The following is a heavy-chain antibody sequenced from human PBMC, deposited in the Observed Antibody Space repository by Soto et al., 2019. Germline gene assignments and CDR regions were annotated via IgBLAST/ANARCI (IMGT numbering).Heavy chain of an antibody. CDR3: ARGELELRSDDAFDI. J-gene: IGHJ3*02. CDR1: GGTFSSYS. D-gene: IGHD1-7*01. CDR2: IIPIFGTA. Sequence: SVKVSCKASGGTFSSYSISWVRQAPGQGLEWMGGIIPIFGTANYAQRFQGRVTITADESTSTAYMELSSLRSEDTAVYYCARGELELRSDDAFDIWGQGTMVTVSS. V-gene: IGHV1-69*13.